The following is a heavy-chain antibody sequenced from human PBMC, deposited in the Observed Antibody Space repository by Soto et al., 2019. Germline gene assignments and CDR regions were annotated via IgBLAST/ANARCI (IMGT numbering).Heavy chain of an antibody. CDR2: IIPIFGTA. CDR1: GGTFSSYA. CDR3: ARTPFRGYCYTQGMDV. D-gene: IGHD5-18*01. Sequence: QVQLVQSGAEVKKPGSSVKVSCKASGGTFSSYAISWVRQSPGQGLEWMGGIIPIFGTANYAQKFQGRVTITADEATSTAYMELSSLRSEDTAVYYCARTPFRGYCYTQGMDVWGQGTTVTVSS. J-gene: IGHJ6*02. V-gene: IGHV1-69*01.